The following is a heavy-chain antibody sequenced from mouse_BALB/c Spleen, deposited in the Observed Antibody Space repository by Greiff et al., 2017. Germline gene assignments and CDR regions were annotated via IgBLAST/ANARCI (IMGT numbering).Heavy chain of an antibody. D-gene: IGHD1-1*01. CDR2: ISTYYGDA. Sequence: QVQLQQSGAELVRPGVSVKISCKGSGYTFTDYAMHWVKQSHAKSLEWIGVISTYYGDASYNQKFKGKATMTVDKSYSTAYMELARLTSEDSAIYYCARDGGSRAFYAMDYWGQGTSVTVSS. CDR3: ARDGGSRAFYAMDY. J-gene: IGHJ4*01. CDR1: GYTFTDYA. V-gene: IGHV1S137*01.